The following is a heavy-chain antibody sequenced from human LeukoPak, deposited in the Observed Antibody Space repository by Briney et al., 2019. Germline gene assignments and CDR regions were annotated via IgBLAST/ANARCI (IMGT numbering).Heavy chain of an antibody. V-gene: IGHV1-2*02. CDR1: GYSFTDYY. CDR3: ARADFIDAGPYLIGP. Sequence: ASVRVSCKTSGYSFTDYYIHRVRQAPGQGLEWMGWINTKSGRTSSARKFQGRVTMTRDPSITTVYMDMAWLTSDDTAIYFCARADFIDAGPYLIGPWGQGTLVTVSS. J-gene: IGHJ5*02. CDR2: INTKSGRT. D-gene: IGHD3-3*01.